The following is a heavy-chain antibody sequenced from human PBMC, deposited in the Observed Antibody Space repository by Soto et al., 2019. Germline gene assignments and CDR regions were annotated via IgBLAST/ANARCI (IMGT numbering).Heavy chain of an antibody. CDR2: ISAYNGNT. V-gene: IGHV1-18*01. J-gene: IGHJ6*02. CDR1: GYTFTSYG. D-gene: IGHD2-2*01. Sequence: SCKASGYTFTSYGISWVRQAPGQGLEWMGRISAYNGNTNYAQKLQGRVTMTTDTSTSTAYMELRSLRSDDTAVYYCARDLVVVVPAAPWNYYYGMDVWGQGTTVTVSS. CDR3: ARDLVVVVPAAPWNYYYGMDV.